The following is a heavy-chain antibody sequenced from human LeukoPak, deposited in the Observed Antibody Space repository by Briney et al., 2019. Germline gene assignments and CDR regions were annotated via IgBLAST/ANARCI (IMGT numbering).Heavy chain of an antibody. D-gene: IGHD3-3*01. V-gene: IGHV3-74*01. Sequence: GGSLRLSCAASGFTLSNYWVHWVRQAPGEGLVWVSLLNSDGSSTNYADSVKGRFTISRDSARNTLYLQMNSLRADDTAVYYCARGGVVGGLDYWGQGTLVTVSS. CDR1: GFTLSNYW. CDR3: ARGGVVGGLDY. J-gene: IGHJ4*02. CDR2: LNSDGSST.